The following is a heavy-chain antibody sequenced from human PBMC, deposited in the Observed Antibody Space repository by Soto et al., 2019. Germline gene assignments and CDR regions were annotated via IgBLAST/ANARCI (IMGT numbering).Heavy chain of an antibody. CDR3: GRDPNGDYVGAFAF. J-gene: IGHJ3*01. Sequence: VHFTESGGGLVQPGGSLRLSCAASGFTFSNFAMMWVRQAPGRGLEWISAIEGVSVTTYHADSVKGRFTTSRDNSKSTLYLEMSSLSGEDTAVYYCGRDPNGDYVGAFAFWGQGTMVTVSS. V-gene: IGHV3-23*01. CDR2: IEGVSVTT. CDR1: GFTFSNFA. D-gene: IGHD4-17*01.